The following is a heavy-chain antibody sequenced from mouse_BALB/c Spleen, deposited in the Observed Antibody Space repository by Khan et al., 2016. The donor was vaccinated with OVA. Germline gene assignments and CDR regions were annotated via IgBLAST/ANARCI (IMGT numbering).Heavy chain of an antibody. CDR2: INPSNGGT. CDR1: GYTFTSYY. D-gene: IGHD2-2*01. V-gene: IGHV1S81*02. Sequence: QIQLVQSGAELVKPGASVKLSCKASGYTFTSYYIYWVKQRPGQGLEWIGEINPSNGGTNFNEKFKSKATLTVEKSSSTAYLQLSSLTSEDSAVYCCTRGGFGSFAYWGQGTLVTVSA. CDR3: TRGGFGSFAY. J-gene: IGHJ3*01.